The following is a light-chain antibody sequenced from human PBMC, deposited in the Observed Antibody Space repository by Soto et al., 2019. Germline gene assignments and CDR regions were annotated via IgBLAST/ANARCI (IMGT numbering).Light chain of an antibody. V-gene: IGKV1-33*01. CDR1: QNINNY. CDR2: DAS. CDR3: QQYENLPT. Sequence: DIQMTQSPSSLSASVGDRVTITCQASQNINNYLNWYQQKPGRAPKLLIYDASNLEAGVPSRLRGSGSGTDFTITIRRLQPEDIATYYCQQYENLPTFGQGTRLEIK. J-gene: IGKJ5*01.